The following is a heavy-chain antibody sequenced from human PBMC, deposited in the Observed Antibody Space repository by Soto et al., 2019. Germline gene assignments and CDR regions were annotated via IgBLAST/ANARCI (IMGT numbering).Heavy chain of an antibody. V-gene: IGHV3-23*01. CDR2: ISDSGRST. D-gene: IGHD2-15*01. J-gene: IGHJ3*02. Sequence: EVQLLESGGGLVQPGGSLRLSCAASGFTFSSYAMRWVRQAPGKGLEWVSVISDSGRSTNYADSVKGRFTISRDNSKNTLYLQMNSLIAEDTAVYYCTRRSPSSAFDIGGQGTMVTVSS. CDR3: TRRSPSSAFDI. CDR1: GFTFSSYA.